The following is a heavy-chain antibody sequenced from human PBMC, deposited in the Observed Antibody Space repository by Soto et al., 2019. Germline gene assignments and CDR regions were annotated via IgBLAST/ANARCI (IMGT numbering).Heavy chain of an antibody. CDR3: ARDDRITMVRGVIIVSHYGMDV. J-gene: IGHJ6*02. D-gene: IGHD3-10*01. V-gene: IGHV3-7*03. Sequence: GGSLRLSCAASGFTFSGYWMSSVRQSPGEGLEWVANIKQDGSEKYYVDSVKGRFTISRDNAKNSLYLQMNSLRAEDTAVYYCARDDRITMVRGVIIVSHYGMDVWGQGTTVTVSS. CDR1: GFTFSGYW. CDR2: IKQDGSEK.